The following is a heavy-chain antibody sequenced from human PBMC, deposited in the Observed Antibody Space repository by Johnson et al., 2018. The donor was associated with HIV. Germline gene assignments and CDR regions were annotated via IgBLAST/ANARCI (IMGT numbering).Heavy chain of an antibody. V-gene: IGHV3-30*03. CDR1: GFTFSTYG. CDR3: ARGYSSGPKDAFDI. J-gene: IGHJ3*02. Sequence: QVKLVESGGGVVQPGRSLRLSCAASGFTFSTYGMHWVRQAPGKGLEWVAVISYDGSNKYYADSVKGRFTISRENAKNSLYLQMNSLRAGDTAVYYCARGYSSGPKDAFDIWGQGTMVTVSS. D-gene: IGHD6-19*01. CDR2: ISYDGSNK.